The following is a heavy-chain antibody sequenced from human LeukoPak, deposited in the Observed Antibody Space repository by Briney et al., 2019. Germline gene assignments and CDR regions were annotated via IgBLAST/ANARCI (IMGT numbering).Heavy chain of an antibody. CDR2: IYSGGST. D-gene: IGHD3-22*01. Sequence: PGGSLRLSCAASGFTVSSNYMSWVRQAPGKGLEWVSVIYSGGSTYYADSVKGRFTISRGNSENTLYLQMNSLRAEDTAVYYCAREGSSGYYSNPWGQGTLVTVSS. V-gene: IGHV3-53*01. CDR1: GFTVSSNY. CDR3: AREGSSGYYSNP. J-gene: IGHJ5*02.